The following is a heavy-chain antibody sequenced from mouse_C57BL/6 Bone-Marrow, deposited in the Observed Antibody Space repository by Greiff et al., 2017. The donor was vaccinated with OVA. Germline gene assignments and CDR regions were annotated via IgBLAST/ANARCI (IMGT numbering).Heavy chain of an antibody. Sequence: EVKLVESGPELVKPGASVKISCKASGYSFTGYYMHWVKQSHGNILDWIGYIYPYNGVSSYNQKFKGKATLTVDKSSSTAYMELRSLTSEDSAVYYCAREGTTVWYFDVWGTGTTVTVSS. D-gene: IGHD1-1*01. V-gene: IGHV1-31*01. J-gene: IGHJ1*03. CDR2: IYPYNGVS. CDR3: AREGTTVWYFDV. CDR1: GYSFTGYY.